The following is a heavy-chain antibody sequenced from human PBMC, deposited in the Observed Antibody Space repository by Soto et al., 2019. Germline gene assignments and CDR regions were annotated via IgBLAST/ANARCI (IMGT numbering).Heavy chain of an antibody. Sequence: SETLSLTCAVYGGSFSGYYWSWIRQPPGKGLEWIGEINHSGSTNYNPSLKSRVTISVDTSKNQFSLKLSSVTAADTAVYYCAIEPAAMPGSPLRRPYNWFDPWGQGTLVTVSS. J-gene: IGHJ5*02. D-gene: IGHD2-2*01. CDR2: INHSGST. CDR1: GGSFSGYY. V-gene: IGHV4-34*01. CDR3: AIEPAAMPGSPLRRPYNWFDP.